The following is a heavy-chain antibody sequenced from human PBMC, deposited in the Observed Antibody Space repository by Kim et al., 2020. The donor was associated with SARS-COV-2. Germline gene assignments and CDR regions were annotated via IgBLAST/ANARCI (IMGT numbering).Heavy chain of an antibody. D-gene: IGHD1-26*01. V-gene: IGHV3-21*01. CDR1: GFTFSTYS. CDR3: ARSKGSGSYTYVMDV. Sequence: GGSLRLSCAASGFTFSTYSMNWVRQAPGKGLEWVSSISSSRSYIYYADSVKGRFTISRDNAKTSLYLEMNSLRAEDTAVYYCARSKGSGSYTYVMDVWGQGTTVTVSS. J-gene: IGHJ6*02. CDR2: ISSSRSYI.